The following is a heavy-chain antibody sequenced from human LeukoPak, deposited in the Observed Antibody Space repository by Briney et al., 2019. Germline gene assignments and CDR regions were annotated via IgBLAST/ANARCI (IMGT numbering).Heavy chain of an antibody. V-gene: IGHV3-9*01. D-gene: IGHD6-19*01. CDR3: AKGGLYIAVAGTMDY. CDR1: GVTFDDYA. J-gene: IGHJ4*02. Sequence: GRSLRLSCAASGVTFDDYAMHWVRQAPGKGLEWGSGISWNSGSIGYADSVKGRFTISRDNAKNSLYLQMNSLRAEDTALYYCAKGGLYIAVAGTMDYWGQGTLVTVSS. CDR2: ISWNSGSI.